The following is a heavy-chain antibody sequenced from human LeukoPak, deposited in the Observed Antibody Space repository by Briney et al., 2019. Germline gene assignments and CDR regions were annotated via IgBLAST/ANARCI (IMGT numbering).Heavy chain of an antibody. J-gene: IGHJ6*02. V-gene: IGHV3-53*01. CDR3: ARVLYYYGMDV. Sequence: PWGSLRLSCAASGFTVSSNYMSWVRQAPGKGLEWVSVIYSGGSTYYADSVKGRFTISRDNSKNTLYLQMNSLRAEDTAVYYCARVLYYYGMDVWGQGTTVTVSS. CDR1: GFTVSSNY. CDR2: IYSGGST.